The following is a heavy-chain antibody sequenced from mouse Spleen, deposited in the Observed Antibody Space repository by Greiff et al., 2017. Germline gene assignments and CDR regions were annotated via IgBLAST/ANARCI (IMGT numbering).Heavy chain of an antibody. CDR3: ARSYDFYAMDY. J-gene: IGHJ4*01. CDR2: IDPSDSYS. V-gene: IGHV1-50*01. D-gene: IGHD2-14*01. CDR1: GYTFTTYW. Sequence: VQLQQPGAELVKPGTSVKLSCKASGYTFTTYWMPWVKQRPGQGLEWIGEIDPSDSYSNYNQKFKGKATLTVDTSSSTAYMQVSSLTSEDSAVYYCARSYDFYAMDYWGQGTSVTVSS.